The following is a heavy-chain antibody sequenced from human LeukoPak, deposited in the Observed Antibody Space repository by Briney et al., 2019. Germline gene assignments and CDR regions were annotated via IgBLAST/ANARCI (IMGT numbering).Heavy chain of an antibody. CDR3: ARAQEYCGGDCYSEL. CDR2: MNPNSGNT. Sequence: ASVKVSCKASGYTFTSYDINWVRQATGQGLEWMGWMNPNSGNTGYAQKFQGRVTMTRNTSISTAYMEPSSLRSEDTAVYYCARAQEYCGGDCYSELWGQGTLVTVSS. V-gene: IGHV1-8*01. J-gene: IGHJ4*02. D-gene: IGHD2-21*02. CDR1: GYTFTSYD.